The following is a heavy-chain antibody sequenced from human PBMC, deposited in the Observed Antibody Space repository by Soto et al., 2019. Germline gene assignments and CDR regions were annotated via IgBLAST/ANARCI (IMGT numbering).Heavy chain of an antibody. J-gene: IGHJ5*02. CDR2: MNPNSGNT. CDR1: GYTFTSYD. CDR3: ARGLYYDFWSGLLPQLHWFDP. Sequence: QVQLVQSGAEVKKPGASVKVSCKASGYTFTSYDINWVRQATGQGLEWMGWMNPNSGNTGYAQKFQGRVTMTRNTSISTAYMELSSLRSEDTAVYYCARGLYYDFWSGLLPQLHWFDPWGQGTLVTVSS. V-gene: IGHV1-8*01. D-gene: IGHD3-3*01.